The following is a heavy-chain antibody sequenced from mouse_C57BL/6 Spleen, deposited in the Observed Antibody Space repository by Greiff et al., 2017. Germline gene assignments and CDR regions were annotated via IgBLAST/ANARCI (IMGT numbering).Heavy chain of an antibody. V-gene: IGHV1-81*01. CDR1: GYTFTSYG. Sequence: VQGVESGAELARPGASVKLSCKASGYTFTSYGISWVKQRTGQGLEWIGEIYPRSGNTYYNEKFKGKATLTADKSSSTAYMELRSLTSEDSAVYFCARGEVGFDYWGQGTTLTVSS. CDR3: ARGEVGFDY. D-gene: IGHD1-1*01. CDR2: IYPRSGNT. J-gene: IGHJ2*01.